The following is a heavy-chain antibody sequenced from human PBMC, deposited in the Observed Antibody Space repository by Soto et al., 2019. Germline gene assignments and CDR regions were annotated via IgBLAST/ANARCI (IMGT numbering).Heavy chain of an antibody. Sequence: SLRLSCLASGFSFNSFNMNWIRRAPGRGLEWVASISVSGDNIYYGDSMQGRFTISRDNSKRSVFLDLNSLRVEDTAVYYCARDLGLLKSMFDYWGQGTLVTVSS. CDR3: ARDLGLLKSMFDY. J-gene: IGHJ4*02. CDR2: ISVSGDNI. V-gene: IGHV3-21*01. D-gene: IGHD2-8*01. CDR1: GFSFNSFN.